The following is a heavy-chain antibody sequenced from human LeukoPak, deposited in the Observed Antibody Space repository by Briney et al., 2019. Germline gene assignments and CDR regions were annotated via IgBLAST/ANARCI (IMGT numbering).Heavy chain of an antibody. CDR2: IYGGGNS. V-gene: IGHV3-66*02. Sequence: GGSLRLSCAVSVFTFSTYYMSWVRQAPGRGLEWVSGIYGGGNSYYADSVTGRFTISRDNSRNTLYLQMNSLRGEDTAVYYCARELTVGATIDYWGQGTLVTVSS. CDR3: ARELTVGATIDY. D-gene: IGHD1-26*01. J-gene: IGHJ4*02. CDR1: VFTFSTYY.